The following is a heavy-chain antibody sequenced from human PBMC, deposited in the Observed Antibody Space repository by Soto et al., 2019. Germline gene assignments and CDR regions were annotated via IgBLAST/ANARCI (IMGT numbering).Heavy chain of an antibody. D-gene: IGHD3-16*01. J-gene: IGHJ3*02. V-gene: IGHV3-66*01. Sequence: GGSLRLSCAASGFTVSSNYMSWVRQAPGKGLEWVSVIYSGGSTYYADSVKGRFTISRDNSKNTLYLQMNSLRAEDTSVYYCARYSFGLQRAAFDIWGQGTMVIGS. CDR2: IYSGGST. CDR3: ARYSFGLQRAAFDI. CDR1: GFTVSSNY.